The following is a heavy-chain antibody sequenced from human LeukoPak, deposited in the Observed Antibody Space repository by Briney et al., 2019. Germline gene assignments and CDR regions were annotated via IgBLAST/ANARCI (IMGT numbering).Heavy chain of an antibody. CDR2: IIPIFGTA. CDR3: ARGRPYYGSGSYYPGWWFDP. Sequence: SVKVSCKASGGTFSSYAISWVRQAPGQGLEWMGGIIPIFGTANYAQKFQGRVTITADESTSTAYMELSSLRSDDTAVYYCARGRPYYGSGSYYPGWWFDPWGQGTLVTVSS. D-gene: IGHD3-10*01. J-gene: IGHJ5*02. V-gene: IGHV1-69*13. CDR1: GGTFSSYA.